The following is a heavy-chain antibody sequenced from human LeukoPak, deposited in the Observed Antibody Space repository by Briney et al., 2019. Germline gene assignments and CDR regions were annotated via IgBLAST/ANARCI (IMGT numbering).Heavy chain of an antibody. CDR2: IYYSGSI. CDR3: ARHFLCADDCYSLRPFDM. Sequence: PSETLSLTCTVSGGSISGYYWSWIRQPPGKGLEWIGYIYYSGSIKYNPSLKSRVTISVDTSKNHFSLRLTSVTAADTAVYYCARHFLCADDCYSLRPFDMWGQGTMVTVSS. J-gene: IGHJ3*02. V-gene: IGHV4-59*08. D-gene: IGHD2-21*02. CDR1: GGSISGYY.